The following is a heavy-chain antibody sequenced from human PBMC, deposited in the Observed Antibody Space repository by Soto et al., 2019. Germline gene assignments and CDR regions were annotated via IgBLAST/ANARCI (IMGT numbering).Heavy chain of an antibody. D-gene: IGHD2-15*01. Sequence: SVKVSCKASGGTFSSYAISWVRQAPGQGLEWMGGIIPIFGTANYAQKFQGRVTITADESTSTAYMELSSLRSEDTAVYYCARPETPCSLYYYYGMDVWGQGTTVTVSS. CDR3: ARPETPCSLYYYYGMDV. J-gene: IGHJ6*02. V-gene: IGHV1-69*13. CDR2: IIPIFGTA. CDR1: GGTFSSYA.